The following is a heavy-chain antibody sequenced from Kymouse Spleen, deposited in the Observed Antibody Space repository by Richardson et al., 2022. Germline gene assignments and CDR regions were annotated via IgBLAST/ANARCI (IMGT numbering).Heavy chain of an antibody. CDR2: ISWNSGSI. V-gene: IGHV3-9*01. J-gene: IGHJ6*02. CDR3: AKRLWSPYYYYYGMDV. D-gene: IGHD5-18,IGHD5-18*01. Sequence: EVQLVESGGGLVQPGRSLRLSCAASGFTFDDYAMHWVRQAPGKGLEWVSGISWNSGSIGYADSVKGRFTISRDNAKNSLYLQMNSLRAEDTALYYCAKRLWSPYYYYYGMDVWGQGTTVTVSS. CDR1: GFTFDDYA.